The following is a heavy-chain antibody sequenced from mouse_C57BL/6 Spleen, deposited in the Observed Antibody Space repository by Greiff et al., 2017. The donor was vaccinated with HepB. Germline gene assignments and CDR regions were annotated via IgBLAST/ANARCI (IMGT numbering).Heavy chain of an antibody. CDR2: ISSGSSTI. D-gene: IGHD4-1*01. V-gene: IGHV5-17*01. Sequence: EVQVVESGGGLVKPGGSLKLSCAASGFTFSDYGMHWVRQAPEKGLEWVAYISSGSSTIYYADTVKGRFTISRDNAKNTLFLQMTSLRSEDTAMYYCASWVYWYFDVWGTGTTVTVSS. CDR3: ASWVYWYFDV. J-gene: IGHJ1*03. CDR1: GFTFSDYG.